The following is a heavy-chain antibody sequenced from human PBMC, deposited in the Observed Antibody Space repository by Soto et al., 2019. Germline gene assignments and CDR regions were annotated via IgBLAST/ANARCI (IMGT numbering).Heavy chain of an antibody. CDR2: IRGDGSDI. J-gene: IGHJ3*01. V-gene: IGHV3-74*03. Sequence: PGGSLRLSCVASGFTITRHYMHWVRQAAGKGLVWVSHIRGDGSDIKYADSVKGRFTISIDNAKNTLFLHMNNLRAEDTALYYCAGDDPGPQAFDLWGQGTMVTVSS. CDR1: GFTITRHY. CDR3: AGDDPGPQAFDL.